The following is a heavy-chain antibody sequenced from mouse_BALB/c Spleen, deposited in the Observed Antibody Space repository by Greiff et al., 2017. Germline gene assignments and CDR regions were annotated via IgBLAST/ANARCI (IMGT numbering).Heavy chain of an antibody. D-gene: IGHD1-1*01. CDR1: GFTFSSFV. CDR3: ARGGFITTVGYFDY. J-gene: IGHJ2*01. V-gene: IGHV5-17*02. Sequence: EVKLVESGGGLVQPGGSRKLSCAASGFTFSSFVMHWVRQAPEKGLEWVAYISSGSSTIYYADTVKGRFTISRDNPKNTLFLQMTSLRSEDTAMYYCARGGFITTVGYFDYWGQGTTLTVSS. CDR2: ISSGSSTI.